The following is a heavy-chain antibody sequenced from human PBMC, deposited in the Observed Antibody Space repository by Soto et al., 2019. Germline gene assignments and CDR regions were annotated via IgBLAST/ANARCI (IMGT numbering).Heavy chain of an antibody. CDR1: GYTFTNDD. J-gene: IGHJ5*02. Sequence: QVQLVQSGAEVKKPGASVKVSCKTSGYTFTNDDINWVRQAAGQGLEWRVWMSPNSGNPGYAQKFQGRVTLTRDTSISTAYIELSSLRSEDTAVYYCARVRSDGFGECSCGQGTLGTVSS. CDR3: ARVRSDGFGECS. D-gene: IGHD3-10*01. V-gene: IGHV1-8*02. CDR2: MSPNSGNP.